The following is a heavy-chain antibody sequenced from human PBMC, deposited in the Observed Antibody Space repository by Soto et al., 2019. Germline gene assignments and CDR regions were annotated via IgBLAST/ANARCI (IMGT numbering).Heavy chain of an antibody. J-gene: IGHJ6*03. CDR3: ARGFTMVRGVIPHYYYYYMDV. Sequence: SETLSLTCTVSGGSISSYYWSWIRQPPGKGLEWIGYIYYSGSTNYNPSLKSRVTISVDTSKNQFSLKLSSVTAADTAVYYCARGFTMVRGVIPHYYYYYMDVWGKGTTVTVSS. V-gene: IGHV4-59*01. D-gene: IGHD3-10*01. CDR2: IYYSGST. CDR1: GGSISSYY.